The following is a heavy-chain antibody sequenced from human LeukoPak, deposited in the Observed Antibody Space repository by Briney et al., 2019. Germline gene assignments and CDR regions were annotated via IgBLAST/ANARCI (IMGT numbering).Heavy chain of an antibody. CDR2: ISGSGGST. Sequence: GGSLRLSCAASGFTFSSYAMSWVRQAPGKGLEWVSAISGSGGSTYYADSVEGRFTISRDNSKNTLYLQMNSLRAEDTAVYYCAKDLDLAWLCFDYWGQGTLVTVSS. J-gene: IGHJ4*02. V-gene: IGHV3-23*01. CDR3: AKDLDLAWLCFDY. D-gene: IGHD3-3*01. CDR1: GFTFSSYA.